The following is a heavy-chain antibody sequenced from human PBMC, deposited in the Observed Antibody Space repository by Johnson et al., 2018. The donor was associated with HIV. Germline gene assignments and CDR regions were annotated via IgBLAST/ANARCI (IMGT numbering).Heavy chain of an antibody. CDR3: ARGRTQFLEGGAFDI. D-gene: IGHD3-3*01. V-gene: IGHV3-48*04. J-gene: IGHJ3*02. CDR2: ISSSGSTI. CDR1: GFTFSSHH. Sequence: VQLVESGGGLVQPGESLRLSCGASGFTFSSHHMHWVRQAPGKGLEWVSGISSSGSTIYYADSVKGRFTISRDNAKNSLYLQMNSLRTEDTAVYYCARGRTQFLEGGAFDIWGQGTMVIVSS.